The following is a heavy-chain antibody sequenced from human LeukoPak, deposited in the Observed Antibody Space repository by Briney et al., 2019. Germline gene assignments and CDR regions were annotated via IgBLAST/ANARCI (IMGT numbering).Heavy chain of an antibody. CDR2: IYHSGST. V-gene: IGHV4-38-2*02. CDR3: ARDPGSMAGHDAFDI. Sequence: PSETLSLTCTVSGYSISSGYYWGWIRQPPGKGLEWIGSIYHSGSTYYNPSLKSRVTISVDTSKNQFSLKLSSVTAADTAVYYCARDPGSMAGHDAFDIWGQGTMVTVSS. CDR1: GYSISSGYY. J-gene: IGHJ3*02. D-gene: IGHD6-19*01.